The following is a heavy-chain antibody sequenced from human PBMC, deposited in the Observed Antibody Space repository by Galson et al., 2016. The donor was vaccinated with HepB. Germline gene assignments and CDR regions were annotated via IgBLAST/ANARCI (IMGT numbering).Heavy chain of an antibody. J-gene: IGHJ4*02. CDR1: GFTFSSYG. CDR3: AKDASYCTGGSCYSFGDY. V-gene: IGHV3-30*18. D-gene: IGHD2-15*01. CDR2: ISYDEIDK. Sequence: SLRLSCAASGFTFSSYGMHWVRQAPGKGLEWVALISYDEIDKYYADSVKGRFTISRDNSENTLYLQMNSLRAEDTAVYYCAKDASYCTGGSCYSFGDYWGQGTLVTVSS.